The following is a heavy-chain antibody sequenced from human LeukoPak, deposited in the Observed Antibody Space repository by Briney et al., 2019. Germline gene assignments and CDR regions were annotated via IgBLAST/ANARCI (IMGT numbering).Heavy chain of an antibody. CDR2: INPSDGST. D-gene: IGHD1-1*01. J-gene: IGHJ4*02. Sequence: ASVKVSCKASGYTFTSYYIQWVRQAPGQGLEWMGIINPSDGSTNYAQKFQGRVTMTRDASTSTFYMDLSSLTSEDSAVYYCARDRERRGAKPKLEVCFDYWGQGTLVTVSS. V-gene: IGHV1-46*01. CDR3: ARDRERRGAKPKLEVCFDY. CDR1: GYTFTSYY.